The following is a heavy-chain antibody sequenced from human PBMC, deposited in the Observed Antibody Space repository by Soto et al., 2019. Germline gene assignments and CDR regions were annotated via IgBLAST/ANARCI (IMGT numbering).Heavy chain of an antibody. J-gene: IGHJ3*02. V-gene: IGHV1-18*01. D-gene: IGHD6-13*01. Sequence: QVQLVQSGAEVKKPGASVKVSCKASGYTFTSYGISWVRQAPGQGLEWMGWISAYNGNTNYAQKLQGRVTMTTDTSTSTAYMELRSLRSDDTAVYYCARVVLGQQLVVIVAFDIWGQGTMVTVSS. CDR1: GYTFTSYG. CDR3: ARVVLGQQLVVIVAFDI. CDR2: ISAYNGNT.